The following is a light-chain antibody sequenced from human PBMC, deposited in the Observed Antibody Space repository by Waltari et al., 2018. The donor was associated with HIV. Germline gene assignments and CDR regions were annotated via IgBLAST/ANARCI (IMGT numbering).Light chain of an antibody. J-gene: IGLJ3*02. CDR1: SSDVGGYNY. CDR3: NSYTISSTLGV. Sequence: QSALTQPASVSGSPGQSITISCTGTSSDVGGYNYVSWYQQHPGKAPKLMIYEVTNRPSGVSNRFSGSKSGNPASLTISGLQADVEADYYCNSYTISSTLGVFGGGTKLTVL. CDR2: EVT. V-gene: IGLV2-14*01.